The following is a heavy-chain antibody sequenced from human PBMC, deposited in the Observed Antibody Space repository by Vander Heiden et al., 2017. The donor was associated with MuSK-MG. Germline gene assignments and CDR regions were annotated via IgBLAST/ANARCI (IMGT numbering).Heavy chain of an antibody. CDR2: ISWNSGSI. Sequence: KGLEWVSGISWNSGSIGYADSVKGRFTISRDNAKNSLYMQMNSLRAEDTALYYCAKDRSYGSGSYFFDYWGQGTMVTVYS. V-gene: IGHV3-9*01. D-gene: IGHD3-10*01. CDR3: AKDRSYGSGSYFFDY. J-gene: IGHJ4*02.